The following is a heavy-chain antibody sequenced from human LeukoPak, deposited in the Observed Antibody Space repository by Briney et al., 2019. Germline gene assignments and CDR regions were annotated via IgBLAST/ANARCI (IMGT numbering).Heavy chain of an antibody. V-gene: IGHV4-31*03. CDR3: ARRNVRHEQQLVD. Sequence: SETLSLTCTVSGDSISSGDYYWSWIRQHPGKGLEWIGYIYYSGSTYYNPSLKSRVTISVDTSKNQFSLKLSSVTAADTAVYYCARRNVRHEQQLVDWGQGTLVTVSS. J-gene: IGHJ4*02. CDR1: GDSISSGDYY. D-gene: IGHD6-13*01. CDR2: IYYSGST.